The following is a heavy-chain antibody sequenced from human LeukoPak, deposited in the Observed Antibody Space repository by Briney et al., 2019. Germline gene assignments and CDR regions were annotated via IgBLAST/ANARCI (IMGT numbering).Heavy chain of an antibody. Sequence: GASLKISCKGYGYIFTNYWIGWVRQMPGKGLEWMGVIYPGDSDTRYSPSFQGQVTTSANRSITTAYLQWSSLKASDTAIYYCARRDAEWELLDYWGQGTLVTVYS. CDR3: ARRDAEWELLDY. CDR1: GYIFTNYW. V-gene: IGHV5-51*01. CDR2: IYPGDSDT. J-gene: IGHJ4*02. D-gene: IGHD1-26*01.